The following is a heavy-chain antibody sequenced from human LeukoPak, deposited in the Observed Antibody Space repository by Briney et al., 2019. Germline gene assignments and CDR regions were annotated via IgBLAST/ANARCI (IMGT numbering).Heavy chain of an antibody. J-gene: IGHJ4*02. CDR1: GLTFSSYG. CDR2: ISTSSSYI. V-gene: IGHV3-21*01. Sequence: GGTLRLSCAGSGLTFSSYGMTWVRQAPGKGLEWVSSISTSSSYIKYADSVKGRFTISRDNARHSLSLQMNSLTAEDTAVYYCASPGSISTGGPIWGQGSLVTVSS. D-gene: IGHD3-9*01. CDR3: ASPGSISTGGPI.